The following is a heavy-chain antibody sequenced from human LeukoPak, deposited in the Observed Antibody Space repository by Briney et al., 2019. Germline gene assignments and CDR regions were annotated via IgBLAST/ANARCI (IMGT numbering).Heavy chain of an antibody. CDR3: AKDSGSSWFGGDSK. J-gene: IGHJ4*02. Sequence: GGSLRLSCAASGFTFSYYGLHWVRQAPGKGLEGVALISYDGNNKDYADSVKGRFTISRDNSKNTLYLQMNSLRAEDTAVYFCAKDSGSSWFGGDSKWGQGTLVTVSS. V-gene: IGHV3-30*18. D-gene: IGHD6-13*01. CDR2: ISYDGNNK. CDR1: GFTFSYYG.